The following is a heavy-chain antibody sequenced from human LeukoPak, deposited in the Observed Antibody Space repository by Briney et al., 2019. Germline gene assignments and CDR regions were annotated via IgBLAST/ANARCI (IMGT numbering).Heavy chain of an antibody. V-gene: IGHV4-38-2*02. Sequence: SETLSLTCTVSGYSISSGYWGWIRQPPGKGLEWIGSIYHSGITYYNPSLKSRVTISVDTSKNQFSLKLSSVTAADTAVYYCARSDVAAAGTVNYWGQGTLVTVSS. CDR3: ARSDVAAAGTVNY. D-gene: IGHD6-13*01. CDR2: IYHSGIT. CDR1: GYSISSGY. J-gene: IGHJ4*02.